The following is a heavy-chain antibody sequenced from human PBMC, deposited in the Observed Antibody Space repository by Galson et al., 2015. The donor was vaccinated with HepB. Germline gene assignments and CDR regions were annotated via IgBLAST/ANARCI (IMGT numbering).Heavy chain of an antibody. Sequence: IVWVRQMPGKGLEFMGIIYPGDSDTKYSPSFQGQVTISADKSTSTAYLQWSSLKASDTAMYYCAKMSVGCFDYWGQGTLVTVAS. J-gene: IGHJ4*02. CDR2: IYPGDSDT. CDR3: AKMSVGCFDY. V-gene: IGHV5-51*01. D-gene: IGHD1-26*01.